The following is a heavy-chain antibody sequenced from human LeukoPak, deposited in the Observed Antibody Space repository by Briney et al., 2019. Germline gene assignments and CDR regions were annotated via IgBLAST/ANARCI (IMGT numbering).Heavy chain of an antibody. D-gene: IGHD3-22*01. CDR1: GFTFSSYA. CDR3: AQDAGPVKSSRSPIFDY. J-gene: IGHJ4*02. CDR2: ISGSGGST. Sequence: GGSLRLSCAASGFTFSSYAMSWVRQAPGKGLEWVSAISGSGGSTYYADSGKGLCTIARDTSENTLYLQMNPLRAAARAVSSCAQDAGPVKSSRSPIFDYWGPGTPVTPSS. V-gene: IGHV3-23*01.